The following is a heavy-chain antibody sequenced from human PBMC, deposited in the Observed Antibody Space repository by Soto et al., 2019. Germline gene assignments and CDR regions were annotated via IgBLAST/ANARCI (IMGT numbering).Heavy chain of an antibody. D-gene: IGHD3-3*01. CDR2: IYYSGST. Sequence: PSETLSLTCTVSGGSISSSIYYWGWIRQPPGKGLEWIGSIYYSGSTYYNPSLKSRVTISVDTSKNQFSLKLGSVTAADTAVYYCARPLTMYYDFWSGSNPAFNQTDVWGKGTTVTVSS. J-gene: IGHJ6*04. V-gene: IGHV4-39*01. CDR3: ARPLTMYYDFWSGSNPAFNQTDV. CDR1: GGSISSSIYY.